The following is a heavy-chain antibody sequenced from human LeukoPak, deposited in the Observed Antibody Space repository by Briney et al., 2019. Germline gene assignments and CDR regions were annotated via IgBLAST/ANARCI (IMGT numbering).Heavy chain of an antibody. CDR2: IYHSGST. V-gene: IGHV4-38-2*02. CDR3: ARTVSDVVVVAATPYYFDY. J-gene: IGHJ4*02. D-gene: IGHD2-15*01. Sequence: SEILSLTCTVSGYSISSGYYWGWIRQPPGKGLEWIGSIYHSGSTYYNPSLKSRVTISVDASKNQFSLKLSSVTAADTAVFYCARTVSDVVVVAATPYYFDYWGQGTLVTVSS. CDR1: GYSISSGYY.